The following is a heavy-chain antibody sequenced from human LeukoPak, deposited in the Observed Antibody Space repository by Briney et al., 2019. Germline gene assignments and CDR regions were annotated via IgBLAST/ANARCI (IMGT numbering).Heavy chain of an antibody. CDR1: GFTFDDYG. J-gene: IGHJ4*02. D-gene: IGHD3-22*01. CDR2: INWNGGST. CDR3: ARGPTYYHDSSGYYGHRNYFDY. V-gene: IGHV3-20*04. Sequence: GGSLRLSCAASGFTFDDYGMSWVRQAPGKGLEWVSGINWNGGSTGYADSVKGRFTISRDNAKNSLYLQMNSLRAEDTALYYCARGPTYYHDSSGYYGHRNYFDYWGQGTLVTVSS.